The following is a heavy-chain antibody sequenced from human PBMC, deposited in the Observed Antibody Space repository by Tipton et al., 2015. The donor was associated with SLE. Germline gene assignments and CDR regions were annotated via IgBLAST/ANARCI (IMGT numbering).Heavy chain of an antibody. V-gene: IGHV4-31*03. J-gene: IGHJ2*01. Sequence: TLSLTCTVSGGSISSGGYYWSWIRQHPGKGLEWIGYIYYSGSTYYNPSLKSRVTISVDTSKNQFSLKLSSVTAADTAVYYCATAGGSTSCFYCGYFDLWGRGPLVTVSS. CDR3: ATAGGSTSCFYCGYFDL. D-gene: IGHD2-2*01. CDR2: IYYSGST. CDR1: GGSISSGGYY.